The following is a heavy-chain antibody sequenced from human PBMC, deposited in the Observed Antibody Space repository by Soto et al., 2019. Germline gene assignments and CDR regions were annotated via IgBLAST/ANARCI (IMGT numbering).Heavy chain of an antibody. V-gene: IGHV4-31*03. J-gene: IGHJ4*02. CDR3: AGSADILTGYYPFDY. CDR2: IYYSGST. D-gene: IGHD3-9*01. CDR1: GGSISSGGYY. Sequence: QVQLQESRPGLVKPSQTLSLTCTVSGGSISSGGYYWSWIRQHPGKGLELIGYIYYSGSTYYNPSLMSRVTISVDPSKNQFALKRSSVTAADTAVYYCAGSADILTGYYPFDYWGQGTLVTVSS.